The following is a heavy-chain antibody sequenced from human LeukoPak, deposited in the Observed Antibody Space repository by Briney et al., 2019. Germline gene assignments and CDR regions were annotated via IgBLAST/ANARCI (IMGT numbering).Heavy chain of an antibody. V-gene: IGHV3-7*01. D-gene: IGHD3-10*01. J-gene: IGHJ4*02. CDR3: ARGHYQIEL. CDR1: GFTFGSYG. Sequence: PGGTLRLSCAASGFTFGSYGMSWVRQAPGKGLEWVATIKLDGSEKYYVDSVKGRFTISRDNVRNSLFLQMNSLRTEDTSVYYCARGHYQIELWGQGTLVTVSS. CDR2: IKLDGSEK.